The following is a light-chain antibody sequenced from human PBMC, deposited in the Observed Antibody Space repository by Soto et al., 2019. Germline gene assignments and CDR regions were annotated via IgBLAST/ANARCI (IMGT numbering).Light chain of an antibody. CDR1: QSINSY. CDR2: AAS. Sequence: DIQMTQSPSSLTASVGDRVTITCRASQSINSYLNWYQQKPGKAPKLLIYAASSLQSGVPSRFSGSGSGIDFTLTISSLQPEDFATYYWQQSYSTPLTFGGGTKVEIK. J-gene: IGKJ4*01. V-gene: IGKV1-39*01. CDR3: QQSYSTPLT.